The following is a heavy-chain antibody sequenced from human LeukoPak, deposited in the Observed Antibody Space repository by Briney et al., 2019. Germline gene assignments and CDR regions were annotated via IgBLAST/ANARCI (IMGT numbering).Heavy chain of an antibody. V-gene: IGHV3-74*01. D-gene: IGHD2-21*01. Sequence: TGGSLRLSCTASGFSFSSYWMHWVRQVPGKGLVWVSCLNSDGTRISYADSVKGRFTISRDNSNNTLYLQLNSLRVEDTAVYCCVRDGLLWYGGATWGQGTMVTVSS. CDR1: GFSFSSYW. CDR2: LNSDGTRI. CDR3: VRDGLLWYGGAT. J-gene: IGHJ3*01.